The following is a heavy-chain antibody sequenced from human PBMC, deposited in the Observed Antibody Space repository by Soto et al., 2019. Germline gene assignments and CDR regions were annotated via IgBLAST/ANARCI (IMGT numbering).Heavy chain of an antibody. V-gene: IGHV1-3*01. CDR1: GYIFTTFP. CDR2: INAANGDT. Sequence: ASVKVSCKTSGYIFTTFPIHWVRQAPGQSLEWMGWINAANGDTGYSQKFQGRITITRDTSASTVNMELSSLRSEDTAVYYCARKDYYGSGIYYFDYWGQGTLVPVSS. J-gene: IGHJ4*02. D-gene: IGHD3-10*01. CDR3: ARKDYYGSGIYYFDY.